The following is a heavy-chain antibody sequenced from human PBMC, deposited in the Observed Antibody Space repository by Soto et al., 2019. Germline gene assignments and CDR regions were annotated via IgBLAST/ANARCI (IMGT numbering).Heavy chain of an antibody. CDR2: IIPILGIA. J-gene: IGHJ4*02. CDR1: GGTFSSYT. D-gene: IGHD4-17*01. V-gene: IGHV1-69*02. CDR3: ARGDYGDRGGPFDY. Sequence: QVQLVQSGAEVKKPGSSVKVSCKASGGTFSSYTISWVRQAPGQGLEWMGRIIPILGIANYAQKFQGRVMITADKSTSTAYMELSSLRSEDTAVYYCARGDYGDRGGPFDYWGQGTLVTVSS.